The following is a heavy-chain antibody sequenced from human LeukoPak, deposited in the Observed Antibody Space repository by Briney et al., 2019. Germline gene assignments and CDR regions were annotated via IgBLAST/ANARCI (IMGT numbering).Heavy chain of an antibody. CDR3: ARYEQRPGVTASDP. CDR2: ISASASIT. D-gene: IGHD2-21*02. Sequence: GGSLRLSCAASGSTFSNYAMTWVRQAPGKGLEWVSVISASASITYYADSVKGRFVISRDYARNTLYLQMNSLGVEDTAMYYCARYEQRPGVTASDPWSQGTLVTVSS. CDR1: GSTFSNYA. J-gene: IGHJ5*02. V-gene: IGHV3-23*01.